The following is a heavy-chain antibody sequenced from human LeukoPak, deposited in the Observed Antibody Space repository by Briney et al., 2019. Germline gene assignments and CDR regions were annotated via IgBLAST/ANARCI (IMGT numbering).Heavy chain of an antibody. Sequence: GSSVKVSCKASGGTFSSYAISWVRQAPGQGLEWMGGIIPIFGTANYAQKFQGRVTITADESTSTAYMELSSLRSEDTAVYYCARRTNENSSSSAIRHWGQGTLVTVSS. CDR1: GGTFSSYA. CDR3: ARRTNENSSSSAIRH. V-gene: IGHV1-69*01. CDR2: IIPIFGTA. D-gene: IGHD6-6*01. J-gene: IGHJ4*02.